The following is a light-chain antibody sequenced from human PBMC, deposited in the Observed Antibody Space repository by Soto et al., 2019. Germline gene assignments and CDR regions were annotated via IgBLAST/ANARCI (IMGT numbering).Light chain of an antibody. CDR2: DSS. V-gene: IGKV3-11*01. Sequence: EVELTQSPATLSLSPGETASLSCGASQSVDRFLAWYQQRPGQPPRLLMFDSSNRATGVPVRFSGSGSGTVFTITIDSLEPEDSAVYYCQQRKHWPPITFGQGTRLELK. J-gene: IGKJ5*01. CDR3: QQRKHWPPIT. CDR1: QSVDRF.